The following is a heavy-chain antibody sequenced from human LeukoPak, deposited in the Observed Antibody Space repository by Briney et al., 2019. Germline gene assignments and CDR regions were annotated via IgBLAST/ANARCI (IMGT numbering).Heavy chain of an antibody. Sequence: GGSLRLSCAASGFTFSTYSMNWVRQAPGKGLEWVSCISTRSTYIYYADSVKGRFTISRDNAKNSLYLQMNSLRAEDTAVYYCARARGRSINDAFDIWGQGTMVTVSS. CDR2: ISTRSTYI. CDR1: GFTFSTYS. V-gene: IGHV3-21*01. D-gene: IGHD3-16*01. J-gene: IGHJ3*02. CDR3: ARARGRSINDAFDI.